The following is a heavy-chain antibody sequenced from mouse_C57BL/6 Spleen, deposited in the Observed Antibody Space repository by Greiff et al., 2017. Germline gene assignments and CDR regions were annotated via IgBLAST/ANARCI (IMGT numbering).Heavy chain of an antibody. J-gene: IGHJ1*03. Sequence: EVQRVESEGGLVQPGSSMKLSCTASGFTFSDYYMAWVRQVPEKGLEWVANINYDGSSTYYLDSLKSRFIISRDNAKNILYLQMSSLKSEDTATYYCARDYGYYWYFDVWGTGTTVTVSS. CDR1: GFTFSDYY. CDR3: ARDYGYYWYFDV. D-gene: IGHD2-2*01. CDR2: INYDGSST. V-gene: IGHV5-16*01.